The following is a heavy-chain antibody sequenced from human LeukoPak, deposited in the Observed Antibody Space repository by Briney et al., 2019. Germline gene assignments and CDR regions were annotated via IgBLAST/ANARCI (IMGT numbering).Heavy chain of an antibody. CDR3: AKDYGGGGVDY. V-gene: IGHV3-9*01. CDR1: GFTFDDYA. Sequence: PGGSLRLSCAASGFTFDDYAMHWVRQAPGKGLEWVSGISWSSGSIGYADSVKGRFTISRDNAKNSLCLQMNSLRAEDTALYYCAKDYGGGGVDYWGQGTLVTVSS. CDR2: ISWSSGSI. D-gene: IGHD4-23*01. J-gene: IGHJ4*02.